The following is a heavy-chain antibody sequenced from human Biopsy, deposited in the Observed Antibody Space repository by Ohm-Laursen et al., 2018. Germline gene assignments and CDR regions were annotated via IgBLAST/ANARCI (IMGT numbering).Heavy chain of an antibody. J-gene: IGHJ4*02. CDR1: GYSISSGYY. CDR2: IYHSGST. Sequence: SETLSLTCAVSGYSISSGYYWGWIRQPPGKGLEWIRSIYHSGSTYYNPSLKSRVTISVDTSKNQFSLKLSSVTAADTAGYYCARGQALKSFDYWGQGTLVTVSS. CDR3: ARGQALKSFDY. V-gene: IGHV4-38-2*01.